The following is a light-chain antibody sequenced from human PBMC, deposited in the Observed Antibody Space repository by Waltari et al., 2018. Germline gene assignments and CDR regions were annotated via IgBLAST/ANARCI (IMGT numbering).Light chain of an antibody. J-gene: IGLJ2*01. Sequence: QSALTQPPSASGSPGQSVTISCTGTSSDIGGYDYVPWYQQHPGNAPKLIIYDVTKKPSGVPKRFSGSKSGNTASLTVSGLQADDEADYYCSSYSGSNSLLFGGGTKLTVL. CDR2: DVT. V-gene: IGLV2-8*01. CDR3: SSYSGSNSLL. CDR1: SSDIGGYDY.